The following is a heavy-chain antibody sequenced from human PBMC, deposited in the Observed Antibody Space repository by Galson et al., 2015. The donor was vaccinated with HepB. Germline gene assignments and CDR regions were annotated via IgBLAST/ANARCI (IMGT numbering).Heavy chain of an antibody. CDR1: GFTFSNTW. J-gene: IGHJ4*02. CDR3: ATGRGISGPNNYCDD. V-gene: IGHV3-15*01. Sequence: SLRLSCAASGFTFSNTWMNWVRQVPGKGLEWVGRIRSKAAGGTTDFAAPVKGRFTISRDYSKNMLYLEMNSLKSEDTPVYYCATGRGISGPNNYCDDWGQGTLVTGSS. D-gene: IGHD3-10*01. CDR2: IRSKAAGGTT.